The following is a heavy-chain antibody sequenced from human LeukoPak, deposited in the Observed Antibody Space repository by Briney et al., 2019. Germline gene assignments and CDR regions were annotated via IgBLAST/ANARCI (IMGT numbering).Heavy chain of an antibody. Sequence: SETLSLTCTVSGGSISSYHWSWIRQPAGKGLEWIGRVHSSGTTNYNPSLKSRVTMSMDTSKNQLSLKLSSVTAADTAVYYCARDGLCNYGYSYFDYWGQGTLVTVSS. D-gene: IGHD3-10*01. J-gene: IGHJ4*02. CDR1: GGSISSYH. CDR3: ARDGLCNYGYSYFDY. V-gene: IGHV4-4*07. CDR2: VHSSGTT.